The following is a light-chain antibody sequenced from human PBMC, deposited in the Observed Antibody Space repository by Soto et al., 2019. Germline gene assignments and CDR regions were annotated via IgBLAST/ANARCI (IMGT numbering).Light chain of an antibody. CDR1: QSLLQSNGYNS. CDR3: MQALQIPLT. Sequence: DIVMTQSPLSLPVTPGEPASISCRSSQSLLQSNGYNSLEWYLQKPGQSPQLLIYLGSNRASGVPDRFSGSGSGTDFTLKISRVEAEDVGVYYGMQALQIPLTFGGGTKVEIK. J-gene: IGKJ4*01. CDR2: LGS. V-gene: IGKV2-28*01.